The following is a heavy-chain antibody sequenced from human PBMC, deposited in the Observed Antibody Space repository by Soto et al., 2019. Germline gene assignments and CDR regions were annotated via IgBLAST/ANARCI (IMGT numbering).Heavy chain of an antibody. CDR1: GFTFSSYG. J-gene: IGHJ6*02. D-gene: IGHD3-10*01. V-gene: IGHV3-33*01. CDR2: IWYDGSNK. Sequence: QVQLVESGGGVVQPGRSLRLSCAASGFTFSSYGMHWVRQAPGKGLEWVAVIWYDGSNKYYADSVKGRFTISRDNSKNTLYLQMNSLRAEDTAVYYCARELLPYYYGSGRQYYYYGMDVWGQGTTVTVSS. CDR3: ARELLPYYYGSGRQYYYYGMDV.